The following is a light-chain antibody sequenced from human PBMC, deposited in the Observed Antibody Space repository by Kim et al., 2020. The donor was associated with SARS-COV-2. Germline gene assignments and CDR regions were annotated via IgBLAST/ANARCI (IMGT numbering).Light chain of an antibody. CDR3: QQYASSPLT. V-gene: IGKV3-20*01. CDR2: GAS. J-gene: IGKJ4*01. CDR1: QNVPKSF. Sequence: ENVLTQSPGTLSLSPGERATLSCRASQNVPKSFLAWYQQRPGQAPRLLIYGASFRAAGISDRFSGSGSGTDFTLTISRLEPEDFAVYYCQQYASSPLTFGGGTKVEIK.